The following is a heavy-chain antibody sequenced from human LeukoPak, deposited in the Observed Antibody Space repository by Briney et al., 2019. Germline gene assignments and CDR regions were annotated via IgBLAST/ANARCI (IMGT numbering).Heavy chain of an antibody. J-gene: IGHJ6*03. V-gene: IGHV1-2*02. CDR2: INPDSGGT. CDR1: GYTFTGYY. D-gene: IGHD2-2*01. CDR3: AIFSSTSSYYYYYYYMDV. Sequence: ASVKVSCKASGYTFTGYYMHWVRQAPGQGLEWMGWINPDSGGTNYAQKFQGRVTMTRDTSISTAYMELSRLRSDDTAVYYCAIFSSTSSYYYYYYYMDVWGKGTTVTVSS.